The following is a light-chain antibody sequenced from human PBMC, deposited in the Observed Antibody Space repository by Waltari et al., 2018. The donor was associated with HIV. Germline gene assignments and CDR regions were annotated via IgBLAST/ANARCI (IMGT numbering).Light chain of an antibody. J-gene: IGKJ1*01. V-gene: IGKV1-39*01. CDR1: QEISRY. CDR3: QQSHTSPRT. CDR2: TAS. Sequence: DIPLTQSPSSLSASVGDSVTITCRSSQEISRYLNWYPQQPGMAPKVLINTASALQSGVPSRFSGSGSGTEFTLTISNLQPEDFATYYCQQSHTSPRTFGQGTKVEV.